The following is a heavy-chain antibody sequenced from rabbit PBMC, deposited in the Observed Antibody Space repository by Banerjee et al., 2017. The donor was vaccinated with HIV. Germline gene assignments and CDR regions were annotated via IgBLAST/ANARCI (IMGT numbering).Heavy chain of an antibody. V-gene: IGHV1S7*01. Sequence: QLKETGGGLVQPGGSLTLSCKDSGFDFSNYYMTWVRQAPGKGLEWIGYIDPVLGSTYYASWVNGRFTISSHNAQNTLYLQLNSLTAADSATYFCARDPYGDHGSSLWGPGTLVTVS. J-gene: IGHJ6*01. CDR2: IDPVLGST. D-gene: IGHD2-1*01. CDR1: GFDFSNYY. CDR3: ARDPYGDHGSSL.